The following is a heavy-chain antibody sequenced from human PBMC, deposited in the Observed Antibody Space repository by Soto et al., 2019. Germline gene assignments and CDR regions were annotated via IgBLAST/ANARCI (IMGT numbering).Heavy chain of an antibody. CDR3: ARGARDTTMFPHHI. V-gene: IGHV3-21*06. D-gene: IGHD5-18*01. J-gene: IGHJ3*02. Sequence: EVQMVESGGGLVKPGGSLRLSCAASGFTFRIYSMNWVRQAPGKGLEWVLSISSSSSYVFYADSVKGRFTISRDNAKNSLYLQMSSLRGEDTAVYYCARGARDTTMFPHHIWGRGTTVTVSS. CDR1: GFTFRIYS. CDR2: ISSSSSYV.